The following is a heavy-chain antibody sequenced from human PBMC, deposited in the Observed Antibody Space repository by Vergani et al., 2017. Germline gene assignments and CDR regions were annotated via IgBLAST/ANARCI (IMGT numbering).Heavy chain of an antibody. J-gene: IGHJ4*02. D-gene: IGHD6-6*01. V-gene: IGHV3-33*01. CDR1: GFTFSSYG. CDR2: IWYDGSNK. Sequence: QVQLVESGGGVVQPGRSLRLSCAASGFTFSSYGMHWVRQAPGKGLEWVAVIWYDGSNKYYVDSVKGRFTISRDNSKNTLYLQMNSLRAEDTAVYYCSRDAFSSSSGVFDYWGQGTLVTVSS. CDR3: SRDAFSSSSGVFDY.